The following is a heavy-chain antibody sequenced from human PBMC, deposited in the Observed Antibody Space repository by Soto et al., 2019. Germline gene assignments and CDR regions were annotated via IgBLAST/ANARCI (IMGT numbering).Heavy chain of an antibody. Sequence: QVQLVESGGGVVQPGRSLRLSCAASGFTFSSYGMHWVRQAPGKGLEWVAVISYDGSNKYYADPVKGRFTISRDNSKNTLYLQMNSLRAEDTAVYYCAKDQGLLWFGESPTLDYWGQGTLVTVSS. D-gene: IGHD3-10*01. CDR2: ISYDGSNK. J-gene: IGHJ4*02. V-gene: IGHV3-30*18. CDR1: GFTFSSYG. CDR3: AKDQGLLWFGESPTLDY.